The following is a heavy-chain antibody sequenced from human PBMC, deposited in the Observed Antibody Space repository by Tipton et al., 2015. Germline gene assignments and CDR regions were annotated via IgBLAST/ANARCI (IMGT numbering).Heavy chain of an antibody. CDR1: GFTVSSNY. CDR2: IYTGGST. Sequence: SLRLSCAASGFTVSSNYMSWVRQAPGKGLEWVSLIYTGGSTYYADSVKGRFTISRDNSKNTLYLQMNSLRAEDTAVYYCAREGSGWYGADYWGQGTLVTVSS. V-gene: IGHV3-53*01. CDR3: AREGSGWYGADY. D-gene: IGHD6-19*01. J-gene: IGHJ4*02.